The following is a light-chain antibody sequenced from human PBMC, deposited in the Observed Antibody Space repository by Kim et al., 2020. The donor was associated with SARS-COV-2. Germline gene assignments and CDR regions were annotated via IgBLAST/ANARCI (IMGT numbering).Light chain of an antibody. Sequence: SVSPGNRATLSCRASQNVNIYLAWYQQKPGQAPRLLIYGASNRATGIPARFSGSGSGTDFALTISSLEAEDSAVYYCQQRITGPWTFGQGTKVEI. J-gene: IGKJ1*01. V-gene: IGKV3-11*01. CDR3: QQRITGPWT. CDR1: QNVNIY. CDR2: GAS.